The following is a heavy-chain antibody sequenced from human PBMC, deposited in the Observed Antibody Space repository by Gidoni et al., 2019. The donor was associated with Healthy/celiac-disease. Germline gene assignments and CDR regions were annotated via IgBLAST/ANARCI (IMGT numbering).Heavy chain of an antibody. Sequence: PGASVKVSCKASGYTFTSYGISWVRQAPGQGLEWMGWISAYNGNTNYAQKLQGRVTMTTDTSTNTAYMELRSLRSDDTAVYYCARTTVGSYRYSGFSIDPWGQGTLVTVSS. J-gene: IGHJ5*02. CDR3: ARTTVGSYRYSGFSIDP. D-gene: IGHD3-16*02. CDR2: ISAYNGNT. V-gene: IGHV1-18*01. CDR1: GYTFTSYG.